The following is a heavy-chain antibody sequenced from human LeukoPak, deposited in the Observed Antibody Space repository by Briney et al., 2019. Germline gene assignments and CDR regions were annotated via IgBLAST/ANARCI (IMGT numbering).Heavy chain of an antibody. CDR1: GFTFSRHG. D-gene: IGHD3-3*01. V-gene: IGHV3-30*03. CDR3: ARDRAWNYFDY. J-gene: IGHJ4*02. CDR2: ISNDGSRK. Sequence: GRSLRLSCAPSGFTFSRHGMHWVRQAPGKGLEWVAIISNDGSRKYYAHSVEGRFTISRDNSKNTLYLQMDSLRAENTAVYYCARDRAWNYFDYWGQGTLVTVSS.